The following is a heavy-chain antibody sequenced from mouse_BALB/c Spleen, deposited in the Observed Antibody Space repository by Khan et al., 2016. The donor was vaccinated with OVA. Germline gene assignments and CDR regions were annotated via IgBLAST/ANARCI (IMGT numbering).Heavy chain of an antibody. V-gene: IGHV1S132*01. CDR2: IFPGTGTT. CDR3: ASGYFGNYEFVY. Sequence: QVQLKQSGAELVKPGTSVKLSCKTSGYTFSSYWIQWVKQRPGQGLGWIGQIFPGTGTTYYNENFKDKATLTVDTSSNSAYMQLTSLTSEDSAVYFGASGYFGNYEFVYWGQGTLVTVSP. D-gene: IGHD2-1*01. J-gene: IGHJ3*01. CDR1: GYTFSSYW.